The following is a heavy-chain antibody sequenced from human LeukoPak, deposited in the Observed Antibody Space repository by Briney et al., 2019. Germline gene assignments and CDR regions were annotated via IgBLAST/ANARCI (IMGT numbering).Heavy chain of an antibody. V-gene: IGHV3-48*03. Sequence: GGSLRPSCAASGFTFSSYEMNWVRQAPGKGLEWVSYISSSGSTIYYADSVKGRFTISRDNAKNSLYLQMNSLRAEDTAVYYCARGLAATPNGGWGQGTLVTVSS. CDR1: GFTFSSYE. J-gene: IGHJ4*02. CDR3: ARGLAATPNGG. CDR2: ISSSGSTI. D-gene: IGHD6-13*01.